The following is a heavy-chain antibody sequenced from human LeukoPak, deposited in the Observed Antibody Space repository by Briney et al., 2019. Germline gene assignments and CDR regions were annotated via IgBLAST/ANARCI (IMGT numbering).Heavy chain of an antibody. CDR2: VYASGNT. CDR3: ARDQSGFGGHNNDDFDI. D-gene: IGHD3-16*01. V-gene: IGHV4-4*07. CDR1: GGSISNHY. Sequence: KPSETLSLTCTVYGGSISNHYWKWIRQPAGRGREWVGRVYASGNTRYNPSFNSRVTMSAETYKNQVSLKMHSVTAADTAVYFCARDQSGFGGHNNDDFDIWGQGTMVTVSS. J-gene: IGHJ3*02.